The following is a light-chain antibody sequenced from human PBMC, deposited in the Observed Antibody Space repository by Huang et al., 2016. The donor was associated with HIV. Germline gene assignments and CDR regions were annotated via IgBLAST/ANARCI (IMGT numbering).Light chain of an antibody. CDR1: LDINNY. J-gene: IGKJ1*01. CDR3: QQYDTRPLT. Sequence: DIQMTPSPSSLSASLGDKVTITCPASLDINNYLNWYQQKPGKVPKLLISDASDMETGVPPRCSGSRAGTNFTLTVSSRQAEDIGTDYCQQYDTRPLTFGQGTNVEI. CDR2: DAS. V-gene: IGKV1-33*01.